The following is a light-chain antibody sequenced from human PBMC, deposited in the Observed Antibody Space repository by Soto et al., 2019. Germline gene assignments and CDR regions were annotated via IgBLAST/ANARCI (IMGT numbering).Light chain of an antibody. Sequence: DIQMTQSPSSLSASIGDRVTVTCRASQSISTYLNWYQHKPGKAPKLLIYAASRLQNGVPSRFSGSGAGTDFTLTISSLQPEDFATYYCQQSYSTPYTFGQGTNLEIK. CDR2: AAS. V-gene: IGKV1-39*01. J-gene: IGKJ2*01. CDR3: QQSYSTPYT. CDR1: QSISTY.